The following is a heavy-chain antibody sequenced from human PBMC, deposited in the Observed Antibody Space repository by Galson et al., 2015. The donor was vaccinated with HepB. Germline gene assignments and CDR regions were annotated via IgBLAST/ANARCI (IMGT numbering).Heavy chain of an antibody. CDR1: GGTFSSYA. CDR3: ARNPRFLEWLPFDY. Sequence: SGGTFSSYAISWVRQAPGQGLEWMGGIIPIFGTANYAQKFQGRVTITADESTSTAYMELSSLRSEDTAVYYCARNPRFLEWLPFDYWGQGTLVTVSS. J-gene: IGHJ4*02. V-gene: IGHV1-69*01. D-gene: IGHD3-3*01. CDR2: IIPIFGTA.